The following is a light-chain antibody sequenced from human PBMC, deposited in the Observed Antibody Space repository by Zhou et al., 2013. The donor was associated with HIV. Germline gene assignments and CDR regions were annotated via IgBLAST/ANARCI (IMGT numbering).Light chain of an antibody. CDR2: KAS. V-gene: IGKV1-5*03. CDR1: QSISSW. J-gene: IGKJ5*01. CDR3: QQYNTHPIT. Sequence: IQLTQSPSSLSASVGDRVTITCRASQSISSWLAWYQQKPGKAPKLLIYKASSLESGVPSRFSGSGSGTEFTLTISSLQPDDFATYYCQQYNTHPITFGQGTRVEIK.